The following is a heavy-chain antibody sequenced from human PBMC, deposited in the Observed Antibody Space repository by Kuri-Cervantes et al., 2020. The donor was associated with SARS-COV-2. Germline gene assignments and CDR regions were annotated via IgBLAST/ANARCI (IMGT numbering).Heavy chain of an antibody. CDR1: ISNFY. D-gene: IGHD3-22*01. Sequence: SETLSLTCSVFISNFYWSWIRQPPGKGPEWIGFISYSGSTTYNPSLRSRVAISVDTSKNQFSLNVGSMTAADTAVYYCARGGTYYYDRSGFDWFDPWGQGTLVTVSS. V-gene: IGHV4-59*01. J-gene: IGHJ5*02. CDR3: ARGGTYYYDRSGFDWFDP. CDR2: ISYSGST.